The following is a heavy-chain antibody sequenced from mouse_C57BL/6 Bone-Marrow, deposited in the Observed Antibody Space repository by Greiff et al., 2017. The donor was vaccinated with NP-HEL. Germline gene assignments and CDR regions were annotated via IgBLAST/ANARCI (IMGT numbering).Heavy chain of an antibody. V-gene: IGHV14-1*01. D-gene: IGHD1-1*01. CDR2: IDPEDGDT. J-gene: IGHJ1*03. CDR3: TTYYGSSDVSPYWYFDV. Sequence: EVKLLESGAELVRPGASVKLSCTASGFNIKDYYMHWVKQRPEQGLEWIGRIDPEDGDTEYAPKFQGKATLTADTSSNTAYLQLSSLTSEDTAVYYCTTYYGSSDVSPYWYFDVWGTGTTVTVSS. CDR1: GFNIKDYY.